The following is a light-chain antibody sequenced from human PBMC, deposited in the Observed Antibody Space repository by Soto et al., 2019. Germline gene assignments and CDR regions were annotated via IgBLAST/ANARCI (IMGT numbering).Light chain of an antibody. CDR1: SSNIGAGYA. V-gene: IGLV1-40*01. Sequence: QSVLTQPPSVSGAPGQRVTISCTGSSSNIGAGYAVHWYQQLPGTAPKLLIYGNNNRPSGVPDRFSGSRSATSASLAITGLQAEDEADFYCQSYDNSLSGVVFGGGTKVTVL. J-gene: IGLJ2*01. CDR2: GNN. CDR3: QSYDNSLSGVV.